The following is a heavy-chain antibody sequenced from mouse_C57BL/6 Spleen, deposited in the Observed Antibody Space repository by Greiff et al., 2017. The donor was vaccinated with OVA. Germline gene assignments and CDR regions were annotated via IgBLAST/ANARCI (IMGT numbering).Heavy chain of an antibody. Sequence: VQLQQSGPELVKPGASVKISCKASGYAFSSSWMNWVKQRPGKGLEWIGRIYPGDGDTNYNGKFKGKATLTADKSSSTAYMQLSSLTSEDSAVYFCARSPDGYYAAYWGQGTLVTVSA. CDR1: GYAFSSSW. CDR2: IYPGDGDT. J-gene: IGHJ3*01. D-gene: IGHD2-3*01. CDR3: ARSPDGYYAAY. V-gene: IGHV1-82*01.